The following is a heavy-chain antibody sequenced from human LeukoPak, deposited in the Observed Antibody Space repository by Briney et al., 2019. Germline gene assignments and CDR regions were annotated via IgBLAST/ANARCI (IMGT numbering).Heavy chain of an antibody. D-gene: IGHD3-22*01. CDR1: GFTFSSYA. Sequence: GGSLRLSCAASGFTFSSYAMSWVRQAPGKGLEWVSAISGSGGSTYYADSVKGRFTISRDNSKNTLYLQMNSLETEDTAVYYCSGDDLDYFASSGVKYWGQGTLVAVSS. CDR3: SGDDLDYFASSGVKY. CDR2: ISGSGGST. J-gene: IGHJ4*02. V-gene: IGHV3-23*01.